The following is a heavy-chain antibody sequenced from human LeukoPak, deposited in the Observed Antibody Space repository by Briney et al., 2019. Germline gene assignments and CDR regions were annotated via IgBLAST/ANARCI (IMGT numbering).Heavy chain of an antibody. D-gene: IGHD2-15*01. J-gene: IGHJ5*02. CDR3: ARAAIVVVVAATWFDP. CDR2: INHSGST. V-gene: IGHV4-34*01. CDR1: GGSFSGYY. Sequence: SETLSLTCAVYGGSFSGYYCSWIRQPPGKGLEWIGEINHSGSTNYNPSLKSRVTISVDTSKNQFSLKLSSVTAADTAVYYCARAAIVVVVAATWFDPWGQGTLVTVSS.